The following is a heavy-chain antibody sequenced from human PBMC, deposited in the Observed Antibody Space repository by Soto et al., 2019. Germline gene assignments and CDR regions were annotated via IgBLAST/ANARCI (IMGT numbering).Heavy chain of an antibody. Sequence: XDSLKVSCKGSGYSFTSYWVGLVLQMPGKGLEWMGIIYPGDSDTRYSPSFQGQVTISADKSISTAYLQWSSLKASDTAMYYCARGGEWENYYYYGMDVWGQGTTVTVSS. V-gene: IGHV5-51*01. CDR1: GYSFTSYW. J-gene: IGHJ6*02. D-gene: IGHD1-26*01. CDR3: ARGGEWENYYYYGMDV. CDR2: IYPGDSDT.